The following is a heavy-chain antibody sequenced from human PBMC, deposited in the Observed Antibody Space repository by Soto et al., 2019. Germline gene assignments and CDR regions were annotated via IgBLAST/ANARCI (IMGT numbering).Heavy chain of an antibody. V-gene: IGHV3-7*03. D-gene: IGHD1-1*01. CDR1: GFTFSSYW. CDR2: IKYDGSEK. Sequence: GGSLRLSCAASGFTFSSYWMSWVRQAPGRGLEWMANIKYDGSEKYYVDSVKGRLTISRDNAKNSLYLQMNSLRAEDTAVYDCANRPHNESRPDYWGQGALVTVSS. J-gene: IGHJ4*02. CDR3: ANRPHNESRPDY.